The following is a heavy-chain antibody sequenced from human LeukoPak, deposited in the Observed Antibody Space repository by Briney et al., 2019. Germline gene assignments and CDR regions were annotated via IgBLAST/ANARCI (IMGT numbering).Heavy chain of an antibody. Sequence: PSETLSLTCAVYGGSFSGYYWSWIRQPPGKGLEWIGEINHSGSTNYNPSLKSRVTISVDTSKNQFSLKLSSVTAADTAVYYCARGGGFGVSTGSYNWFDPWGQGTLVTVSS. J-gene: IGHJ5*02. V-gene: IGHV4-34*01. CDR3: ARGGGFGVSTGSYNWFDP. D-gene: IGHD3-10*01. CDR1: GGSFSGYY. CDR2: INHSGST.